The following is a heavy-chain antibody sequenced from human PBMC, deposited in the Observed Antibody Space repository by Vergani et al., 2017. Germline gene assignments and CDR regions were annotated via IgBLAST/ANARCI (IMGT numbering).Heavy chain of an antibody. Sequence: QVQLVQSGAEVKKPGASVKVSCKASGYTFTSYYMHWVRQAPGQGLEWMGIINPSGGSTSYAQKFQGRVTMTTDTSTSTAYMELRSLRSDDTAVYYCASSMVRGVIAYWGQGTLVTVSS. CDR3: ASSMVRGVIAY. J-gene: IGHJ4*02. CDR1: GYTFTSYY. CDR2: INPSGGST. D-gene: IGHD3-10*01. V-gene: IGHV1-46*01.